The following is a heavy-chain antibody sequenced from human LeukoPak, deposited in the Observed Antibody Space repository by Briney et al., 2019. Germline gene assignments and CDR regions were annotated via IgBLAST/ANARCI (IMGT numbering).Heavy chain of an antibody. CDR3: ARRGYSGSYYYFDY. V-gene: IGHV4-59*01. CDR2: VYYSGST. D-gene: IGHD1-26*01. Sequence: NPSETLSLTCTVSGGSTSSYFWSWIRQPPGKGLEWIGYVYYSGSTNYNPSLKSRLTISVDTPKNQFSLKLSSVTAADTAVYYCARRGYSGSYYYFDYWGQGSLVTVSS. CDR1: GGSTSSYF. J-gene: IGHJ4*02.